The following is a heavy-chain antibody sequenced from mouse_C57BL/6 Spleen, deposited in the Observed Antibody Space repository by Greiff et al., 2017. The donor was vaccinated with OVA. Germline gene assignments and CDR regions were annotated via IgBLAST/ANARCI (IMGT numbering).Heavy chain of an antibody. CDR1: GYTFTDYA. V-gene: IGHV1-15*01. CDR2: IDPDTGGT. Sequence: QVQLQQSGAELVRPGASVTLSCKASGYTFTDYAMHWVKQTPVHGLEWIGAIDPDTGGTAYNQKFKGKAILTADTSSSTAYMELRSLTSEDSAVYYCTREGVTYAMDYWGQGTSVTVSS. D-gene: IGHD2-2*01. J-gene: IGHJ4*01. CDR3: TREGVTYAMDY.